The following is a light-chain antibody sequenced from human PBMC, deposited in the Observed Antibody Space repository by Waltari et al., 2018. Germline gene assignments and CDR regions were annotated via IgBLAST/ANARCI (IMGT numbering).Light chain of an antibody. Sequence: DIQMTQSPSSLSASIGDTITVTCRASQNIRRYLNWYQQKPAKAPKLLLFGASSLPRGIPSRFTGSASGTEFTLTITNLQPDDFATYFCQQSFSSPWTFGQGTTV. CDR2: GAS. CDR1: QNIRRY. V-gene: IGKV1-39*01. J-gene: IGKJ1*01. CDR3: QQSFSSPWT.